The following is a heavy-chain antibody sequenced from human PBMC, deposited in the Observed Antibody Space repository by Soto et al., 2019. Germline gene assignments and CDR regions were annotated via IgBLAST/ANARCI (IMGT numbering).Heavy chain of an antibody. J-gene: IGHJ3*02. D-gene: IGHD6-13*01. Sequence: SETLSLTCTVSGGSVSSGSYYWSWIRQPPGKGLEWIGYIYYSGSTNYNPSLKSRVTISVDTSKNQFSLKLSSVTAADTAVYYCARDQASAAAGTGAFDIRGQGTMVTVSS. CDR3: ARDQASAAAGTGAFDI. CDR2: IYYSGST. V-gene: IGHV4-61*01. CDR1: GGSVSSGSYY.